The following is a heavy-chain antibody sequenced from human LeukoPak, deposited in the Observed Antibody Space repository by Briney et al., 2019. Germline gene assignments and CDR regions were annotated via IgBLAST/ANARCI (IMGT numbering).Heavy chain of an antibody. V-gene: IGHV4-39*07. J-gene: IGHJ3*02. CDR3: ARGGDIVVVVAATGAFDI. CDR2: IYYSGST. CDR1: GGAIRSSSYY. Sequence: SETLSLTCTVSGGAIRSSSYYWGWIRQPPGRGLEWIGSIYYSGSTNYNPSLKSRVTISVDTSKNQFSLKLSSVTAADTAVYYCARGGDIVVVVAATGAFDIWGQGTMVTVSS. D-gene: IGHD2-15*01.